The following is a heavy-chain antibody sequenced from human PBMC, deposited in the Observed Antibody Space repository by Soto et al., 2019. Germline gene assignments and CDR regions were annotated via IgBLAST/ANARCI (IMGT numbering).Heavy chain of an antibody. V-gene: IGHV1-24*01. D-gene: IGHD3-9*01. Sequence: VASVKVSCKVSGYTLTELSMHWVRQAPGKGLEWMGGFDPEDGETIYAQKFQGRVTMTEDTSTDTAYMELSSLRSEDTAVYYCATCFLTGYYCFDYWGQGTLVTVSS. CDR1: GYTLTELS. J-gene: IGHJ4*02. CDR2: FDPEDGET. CDR3: ATCFLTGYYCFDY.